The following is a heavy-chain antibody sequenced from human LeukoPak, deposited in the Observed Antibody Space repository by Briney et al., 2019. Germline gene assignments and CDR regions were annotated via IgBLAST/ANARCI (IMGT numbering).Heavy chain of an antibody. Sequence: SETLSLTCTVSGGSINSNNYYWGWIRQPPGKGLEWIGSIYYSGSTYYNSSLKSRVTISVDTSKNQFSLKLSSVTAADTAVYYCARQGDYALPYWGQGTLVTVSS. J-gene: IGHJ4*02. D-gene: IGHD4-17*01. CDR3: ARQGDYALPY. CDR2: IYYSGST. CDR1: GGSINSNNYY. V-gene: IGHV4-39*01.